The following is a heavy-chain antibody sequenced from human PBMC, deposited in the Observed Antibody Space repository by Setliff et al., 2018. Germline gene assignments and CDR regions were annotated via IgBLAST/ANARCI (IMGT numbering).Heavy chain of an antibody. CDR1: GYSFTSHY. D-gene: IGHD6-25*01. CDR3: ARAGLAAAGRKGVFDH. Sequence: ASVKVSCKTSGYSFTSHYMHWVRQAPGQGLEWMGIINPGGLSSSSTQKFEGRVTMTGDTSTSTVYMELNSLPSDDTAVYYCARAGLAAAGRKGVFDHWGQGTLVTVSS. CDR2: INPGGLSS. J-gene: IGHJ4*02. V-gene: IGHV1-46*01.